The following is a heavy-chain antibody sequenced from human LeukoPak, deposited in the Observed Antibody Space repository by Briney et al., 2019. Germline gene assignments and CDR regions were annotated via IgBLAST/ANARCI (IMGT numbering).Heavy chain of an antibody. CDR2: ISYYGSNK. J-gene: IGHJ6*02. Sequence: GGSLRLSCAASGFTFSSMHRVRQAPGKGLEWVAVISYYGSNKYYADSVKGRFTISRGNSKDTMYLQMNSLRAEDTAVYYCAKAPSSDWGQGTTVTVSS. V-gene: IGHV3-30*18. CDR1: GFTFSS. CDR3: AKAPSSD.